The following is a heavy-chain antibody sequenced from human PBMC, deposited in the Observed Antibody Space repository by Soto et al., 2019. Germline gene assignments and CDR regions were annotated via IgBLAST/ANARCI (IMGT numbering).Heavy chain of an antibody. D-gene: IGHD3-16*01. CDR1: GFTVSNNY. V-gene: IGHV3-66*01. CDR2: IYSGGST. CDR3: AAYSHKGY. J-gene: IGHJ4*02. Sequence: EEQLVESGGDLVQPGGSLRLSCAASGFTVSNNYMSWVRQAPGKGLEWVSLIYSGGSTYYADYVKGRFTISRDSSKNTLDLQMNSLRDEDTAMYYCAAYSHKGYWGQGTLVTVSS.